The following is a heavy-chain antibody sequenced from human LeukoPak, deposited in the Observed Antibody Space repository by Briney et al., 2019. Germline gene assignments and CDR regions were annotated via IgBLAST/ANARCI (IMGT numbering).Heavy chain of an antibody. Sequence: PGGSLRLSCAASGFTFSSYGMHWVRQAPGKGLEWVAFIRYDGSNKYYADSVKGRFTISRDNAKNSLYLQMNSLRDEDTAVYYCAILNVEMATPWGQGTLVTVSS. CDR2: IRYDGSNK. J-gene: IGHJ5*02. CDR1: GFTFSSYG. D-gene: IGHD5-24*01. V-gene: IGHV3-30*02. CDR3: AILNVEMATP.